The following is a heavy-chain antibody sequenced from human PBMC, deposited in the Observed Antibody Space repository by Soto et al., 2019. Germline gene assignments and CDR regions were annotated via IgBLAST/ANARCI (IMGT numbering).Heavy chain of an antibody. J-gene: IGHJ4*02. CDR3: ARGIAAAGISFDY. V-gene: IGHV3-11*01. D-gene: IGHD6-13*01. CDR1: GFTFSDYY. CDR2: ITSSGSTI. Sequence: GGSLRLSCAASGFTFSDYYMSWVRQAPGEGLEWVSYITSSGSTIYYADSVKGRFTISRDNAKNSLYLQMNSLRAEDTAVYYCARGIAAAGISFDYWGQGTLVTVSS.